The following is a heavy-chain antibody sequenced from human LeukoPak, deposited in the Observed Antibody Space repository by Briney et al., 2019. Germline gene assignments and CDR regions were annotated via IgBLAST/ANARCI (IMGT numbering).Heavy chain of an antibody. Sequence: GGSLRLSCAASGFTFDDYAMHWVRQAPGKGLEWVSGISWNSGRIGYADSVKGRFTISRDNAKNSLYLQMNSLRAEDTALYYCVKDRGYSWNHFDYWGQGTLVTVSS. D-gene: IGHD1-20*01. CDR1: GFTFDDYA. CDR2: ISWNSGRI. CDR3: VKDRGYSWNHFDY. V-gene: IGHV3-9*01. J-gene: IGHJ4*02.